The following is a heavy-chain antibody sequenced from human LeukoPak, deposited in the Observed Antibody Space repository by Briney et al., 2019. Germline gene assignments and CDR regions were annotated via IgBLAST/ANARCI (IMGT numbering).Heavy chain of an antibody. Sequence: SETLSLTCTVSGASISNYQWSWIRQTAGKRLEWIGHIDSSGGTYYNPSLKSGVTMSVDTSKNQVFVKLTSVTAADTAVYYCARERSGVIITRYYYGMDVWGQGTTVTVSS. V-gene: IGHV4-4*07. J-gene: IGHJ6*02. D-gene: IGHD3-10*01. CDR2: IDSSGGT. CDR3: ARERSGVIITRYYYGMDV. CDR1: GASISNYQ.